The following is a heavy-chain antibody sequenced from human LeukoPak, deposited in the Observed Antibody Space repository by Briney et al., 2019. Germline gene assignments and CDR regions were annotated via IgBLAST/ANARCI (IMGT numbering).Heavy chain of an antibody. J-gene: IGHJ6*02. V-gene: IGHV3-48*01. CDR1: GFAFSTYS. CDR2: ISGGSSTM. CDR3: ASHPSSGWNYYYYGMDV. Sequence: PGGSLRLSCAASGFAFSTYSMNWVRQAPGKGLEWISYISGGSSTMHYADSVRGRFTISRDNAKSSLYLQMNSLRAEDTAVYYCASHPSSGWNYYYYGMDVWGQGTTVTVSS. D-gene: IGHD6-19*01.